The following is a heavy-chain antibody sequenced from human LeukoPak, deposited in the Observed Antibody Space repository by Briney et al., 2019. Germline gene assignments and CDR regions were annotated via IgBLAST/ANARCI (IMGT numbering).Heavy chain of an antibody. D-gene: IGHD6-19*01. Sequence: PSETLSLTCAVYGGSFSGYYWSWIRQPPGKGLEWIGEINHSGSTNYNPSLKSRVTISVDTSKNQFSLKLSSVTAADTAVYYCARPSTIAVATTGFDPWGQGTLVTVSS. CDR2: INHSGST. J-gene: IGHJ5*02. V-gene: IGHV4-34*01. CDR1: GGSFSGYY. CDR3: ARPSTIAVATTGFDP.